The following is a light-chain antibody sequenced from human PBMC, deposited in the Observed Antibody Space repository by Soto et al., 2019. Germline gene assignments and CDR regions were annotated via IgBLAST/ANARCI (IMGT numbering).Light chain of an antibody. V-gene: IGKV1-5*03. CDR3: QQYNSS. CDR2: KAS. CDR1: QTISSW. Sequence: DIPMTQSSSTLSGSFGDRVTITCRASQTISSWLAWYQQKPGTSPKLLIYKASTLKSGVPSRFSGSGSGTEFALTISSLQPDDFATYYCQQYNSSFGQGTQVDI. J-gene: IGKJ2*01.